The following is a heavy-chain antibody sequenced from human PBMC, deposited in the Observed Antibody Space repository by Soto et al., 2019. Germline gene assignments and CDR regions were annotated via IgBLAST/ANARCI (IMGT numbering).Heavy chain of an antibody. J-gene: IGHJ5*02. CDR1: GYTLTELS. CDR2: FDPEDGET. CDR3: ATEGMGDSRYNWFDP. V-gene: IGHV1-24*01. D-gene: IGHD6-13*01. Sequence: ASVKVSCKVSGYTLTELSMHWVRQAPGKGLEWMGGFDPEDGETIYAQKFQGRVTMTEDTSTDTAYMELSSLRSEDTAVYYCATEGMGDSRYNWFDPWGQGTLVTVSS.